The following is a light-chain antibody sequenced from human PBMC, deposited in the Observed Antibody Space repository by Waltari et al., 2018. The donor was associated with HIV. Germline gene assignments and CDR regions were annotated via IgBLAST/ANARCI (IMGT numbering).Light chain of an antibody. CDR2: EVP. CDR3: SSYTATTAIL. CDR1: NSAVGHYHS. J-gene: IGLJ3*02. V-gene: IGLV2-14*01. Sequence: QSVLTQPASVSGPPGQPTPISCTGTNSAVGHYHSVSWYQQHPGKAPKLLIYEVPHRPSGISSRFSGFKSGNTASMTISGLQAEDEADYYCSSYTATTAILFGGGTKVTVL.